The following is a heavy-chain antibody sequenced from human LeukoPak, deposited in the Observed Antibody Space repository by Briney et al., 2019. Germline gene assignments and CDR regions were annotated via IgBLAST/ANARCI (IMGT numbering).Heavy chain of an antibody. V-gene: IGHV4-59*08. CDR3: ARRYFDWSTFAC. CDR2: IFYGGST. Sequence: SETLSLTCTVSGGSISGYYWSWIRQPPGKGLECMGYIFYGGSTNYNPSLKSRVTISVDTSNNQFPLKLSSVPAADTAVYYCARRYFDWSTFACCGQGTLVTV. D-gene: IGHD3-9*01. J-gene: IGHJ4*02. CDR1: GGSISGYY.